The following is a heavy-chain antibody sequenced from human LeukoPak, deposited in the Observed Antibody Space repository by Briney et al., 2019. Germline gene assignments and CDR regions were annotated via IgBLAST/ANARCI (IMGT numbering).Heavy chain of an antibody. Sequence: SETLSLTCTVSGVSITSDTYYWSWIRQPAGKGLEWIGRIYTSGGTNYNPALKSRVTISVNTSKNQFSLKVRSVTAADTAVYYCARDASIIVGANYYMDVWGKGTTVTVSS. J-gene: IGHJ6*03. D-gene: IGHD1-26*01. V-gene: IGHV4-61*02. CDR1: GVSITSDTYY. CDR2: IYTSGGT. CDR3: ARDASIIVGANYYMDV.